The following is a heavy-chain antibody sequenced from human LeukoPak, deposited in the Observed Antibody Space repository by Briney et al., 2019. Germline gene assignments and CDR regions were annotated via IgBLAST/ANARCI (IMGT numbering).Heavy chain of an antibody. Sequence: PSETLSLTCTVSGYSISSGYYWGWIRQPPGKGLEWIGSIYHSGSTYYNPSLKSRVTISVDTSKNQFSLKLSSVTAADTAVYYCARSLSYGGEGAFDIWGQGTMVTVSS. D-gene: IGHD4-23*01. CDR2: IYHSGST. V-gene: IGHV4-38-2*02. J-gene: IGHJ3*02. CDR3: ARSLSYGGEGAFDI. CDR1: GYSISSGYY.